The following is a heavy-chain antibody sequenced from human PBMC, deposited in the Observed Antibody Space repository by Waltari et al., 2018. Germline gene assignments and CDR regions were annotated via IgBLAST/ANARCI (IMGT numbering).Heavy chain of an antibody. CDR2: IYYSGST. Sequence: QLQLPESGPGLVKPSETLSLPCTVAGGSISSSRYYRGWIRQPPGQGREWIGRIYYSGSTYYNPSLKSRVTISVDTSKNQFSLKLSSVTAADTAVYYCARRDIVASFDYWGQGTLVTVSS. J-gene: IGHJ4*02. CDR3: ARRDIVASFDY. V-gene: IGHV4-39*01. D-gene: IGHD5-12*01. CDR1: GGSISSSRYY.